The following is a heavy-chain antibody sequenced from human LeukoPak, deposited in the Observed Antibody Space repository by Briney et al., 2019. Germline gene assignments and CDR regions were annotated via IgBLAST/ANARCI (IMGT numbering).Heavy chain of an antibody. CDR2: ISYDGSNK. Sequence: GGSLRLSCAASGFTFSSYSMNWVRQAPGKGLEWVAVISYDGSNKYYADSVKGRFTISRDNSKNTLYLQMNSLRAEDTAVYYCAKNEAGDGLTVDYWGQGTLVTVSS. V-gene: IGHV3-30*18. CDR3: AKNEAGDGLTVDY. D-gene: IGHD3-10*01. CDR1: GFTFSSYS. J-gene: IGHJ4*02.